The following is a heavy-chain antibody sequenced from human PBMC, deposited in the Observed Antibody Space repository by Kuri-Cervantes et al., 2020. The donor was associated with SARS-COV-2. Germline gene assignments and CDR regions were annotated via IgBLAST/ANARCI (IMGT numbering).Heavy chain of an antibody. CDR2: TNTDGSST. J-gene: IGHJ4*02. D-gene: IGHD1-26*01. V-gene: IGHV3-74*01. CDR3: ARAFLRGGSDY. Sequence: GDSLKISCAASGFTFSNYWMHWVRQAPGKGLVWVSRTNTDGSSTSYADSVKGRFTISRDNAKNTLYLQMNSLRAEDTAVYYCARAFLRGGSDYWGQGTRGTGSS. CDR1: GFTFSNYW.